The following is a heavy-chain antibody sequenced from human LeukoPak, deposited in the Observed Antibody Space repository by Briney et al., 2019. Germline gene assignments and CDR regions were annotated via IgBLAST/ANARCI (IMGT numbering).Heavy chain of an antibody. J-gene: IGHJ4*02. CDR3: ARGYIYGSIDY. CDR2: IHNDGTGA. D-gene: IGHD5-18*01. CDR1: GFTFSTYW. Sequence: PGGSLRLSCAASGFTFSTYWMYWVRQAPGKGLEWVSRIHNDGTGATYADSVKGRFTISRDNAKNTLSLQMDSLRAGDTAMYYCARGYIYGSIDYWGQGALVTVSS. V-gene: IGHV3-74*01.